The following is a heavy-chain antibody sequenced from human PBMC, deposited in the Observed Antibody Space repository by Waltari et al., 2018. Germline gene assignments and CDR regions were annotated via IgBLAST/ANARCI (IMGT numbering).Heavy chain of an antibody. CDR1: GFTFSSYW. J-gene: IGHJ4*02. D-gene: IGHD6-19*01. CDR2: IKQDGSEK. Sequence: EVQLVESGGGLVQPGGSLRLSCAASGFTFSSYWMSWVRQAPGKGLEWVANIKQDGSEKYYVDSVKGRFTISRDNAKNSLYLQMNSLRAEDTAVYYCARDQVKLIRAGFDYWGQGTLVTVSS. V-gene: IGHV3-7*01. CDR3: ARDQVKLIRAGFDY.